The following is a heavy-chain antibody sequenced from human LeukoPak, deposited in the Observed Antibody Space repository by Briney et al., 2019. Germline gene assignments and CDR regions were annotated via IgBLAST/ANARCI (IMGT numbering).Heavy chain of an antibody. CDR1: GASIKTFY. J-gene: IGHJ6*02. D-gene: IGHD3-22*01. Sequence: SETLSLTCTVSGASIKTFYWSWIRQPAGKGLEWIGRISPSGTPYYNPSLTSRVTMSVDSSKNQFSLKLSSVTAADTAVYYCARVASSVEDVGGQGTTVTVSS. V-gene: IGHV4-4*07. CDR3: ARVASSVEDV. CDR2: ISPSGTP.